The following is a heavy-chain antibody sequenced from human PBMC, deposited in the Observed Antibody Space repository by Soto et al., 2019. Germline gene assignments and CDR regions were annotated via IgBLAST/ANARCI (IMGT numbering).Heavy chain of an antibody. V-gene: IGHV1-18*01. J-gene: IGHJ4*02. CDR1: GYTFTSYG. CDR2: ISAYNGNT. CDR3: AIDVLAYCSGGSCGNDY. D-gene: IGHD2-15*01. Sequence: GASVKVSCKASGYTFTSYGISWVRQAPGQGLEWMGWISAYNGNTNYAQKLQGRVTMTTDTSTSTAYMELRSLRSDDTAVYYCAIDVLAYCSGGSCGNDYWGQGTLVTVSS.